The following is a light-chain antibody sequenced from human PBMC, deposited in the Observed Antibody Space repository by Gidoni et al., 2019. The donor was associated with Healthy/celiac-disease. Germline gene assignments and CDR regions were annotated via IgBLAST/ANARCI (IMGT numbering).Light chain of an antibody. CDR2: WAS. V-gene: IGKV4-1*01. Sequence: DIVLTQSPDSLAVSLGERATMNCKSSQSVLSSSNNKNYLAWYQQKPGQPPKLLIYWASTRESGVPDRFSGSGSGTDFTLTISSLQAEDVAVYYCQQYYSALWTFGQGTKVEIK. J-gene: IGKJ1*01. CDR3: QQYYSALWT. CDR1: QSVLSSSNNKNY.